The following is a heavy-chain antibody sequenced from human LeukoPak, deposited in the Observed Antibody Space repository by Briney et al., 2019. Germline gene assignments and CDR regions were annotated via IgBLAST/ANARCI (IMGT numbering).Heavy chain of an antibody. J-gene: IGHJ4*02. CDR2: VYYTGST. D-gene: IGHD1-26*01. CDR3: ARATVGTTRGAFDY. Sequence: SETLSLTCTVSGGSISSHFWCRIRQPPGGGLEWIGYVYYTGSTNYNTSLKSRVTMSVDTSKNQFSLKLSSVTAADTAMYYCARATVGTTRGAFDYWGQGTLVTVSS. CDR1: GGSISSHF. V-gene: IGHV4-59*11.